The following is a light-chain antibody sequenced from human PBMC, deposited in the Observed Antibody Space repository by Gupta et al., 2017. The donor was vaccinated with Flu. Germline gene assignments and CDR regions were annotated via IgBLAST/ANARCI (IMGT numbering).Light chain of an antibody. CDR3: SSYAGNFRIL. V-gene: IGLV2-8*01. CDR2: EVS. Sequence: QSALTQPPPASGSRGQSVTISCSGTSSDIGAYKYVSWYQQYPGKAPNLILSEVSKRPSGVPDRFSGSKSGNTASLTVSGLQPEDEADYYCSSYAGNFRILFGGGTKVTVL. J-gene: IGLJ2*01. CDR1: SSDIGAYKY.